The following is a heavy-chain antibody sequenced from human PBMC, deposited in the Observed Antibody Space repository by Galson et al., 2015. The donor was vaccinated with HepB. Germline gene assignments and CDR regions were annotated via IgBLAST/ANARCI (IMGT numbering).Heavy chain of an antibody. Sequence: SLRLSCAASGFTFGDYAMSWVRQAPGKGLEWVGFIRSKAYGGTTEYAASVKGRFTISRDDSKSIAYLRMNSLKTEDTAVYYCTRDRLPLSSGWPRSRNVQEYYYYYGMDVWGQGTTVTVSS. CDR1: GFTFGDYA. CDR3: TRDRLPLSSGWPRSRNVQEYYYYYGMDV. CDR2: IRSKAYGGTT. D-gene: IGHD6-19*01. J-gene: IGHJ6*02. V-gene: IGHV3-49*04.